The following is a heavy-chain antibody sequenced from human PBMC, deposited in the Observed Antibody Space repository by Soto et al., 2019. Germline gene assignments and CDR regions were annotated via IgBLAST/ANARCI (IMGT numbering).Heavy chain of an antibody. D-gene: IGHD3-9*01. Sequence: EVQLVESGGGLVQPGGSLRLSCAASGFTFSSYSMNWVRQAPGKGLEWVSYISSSSTIYYADSVKGRFTISRDNAKNSLYLQMNSLRDEDTAVYYCARGYDILTGDLYYFDYWGQGTLVTVSS. V-gene: IGHV3-48*02. CDR3: ARGYDILTGDLYYFDY. J-gene: IGHJ4*02. CDR1: GFTFSSYS. CDR2: ISSSSTI.